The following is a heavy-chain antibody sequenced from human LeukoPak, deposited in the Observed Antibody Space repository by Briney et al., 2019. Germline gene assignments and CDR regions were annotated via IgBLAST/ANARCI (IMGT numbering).Heavy chain of an antibody. V-gene: IGHV3-33*01. CDR1: GFTFSSYG. D-gene: IGHD4-17*01. J-gene: IGHJ3*02. Sequence: GGSLRLSCAASGFTFSSYGMHWVRQATGKALECVAVIWYDGSNKYYADSVKGRFTVSRDNSKNTVYLQMNSLRAEDTAVYYCARDPGDYVGNDAFDIWGQGTMVTVSS. CDR3: ARDPGDYVGNDAFDI. CDR2: IWYDGSNK.